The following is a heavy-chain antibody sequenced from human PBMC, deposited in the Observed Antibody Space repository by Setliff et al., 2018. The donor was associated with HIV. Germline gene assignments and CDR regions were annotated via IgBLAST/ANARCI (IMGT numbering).Heavy chain of an antibody. CDR3: AKTLPTLYPPHDYYFAMDV. CDR2: IDHSGST. CDR1: GGSFSGYY. D-gene: IGHD2-15*01. J-gene: IGHJ6*02. V-gene: IGHV4-34*01. Sequence: PSETLSLTCEVYGGSFSGYYWSWVRQPPGKGLEWIGEIDHSGSTNYNPSLKSRVTISVDTSKNQFSLKLSSVTAADTAVYYCAKTLPTLYPPHDYYFAMDVWGQGTTVTVSS.